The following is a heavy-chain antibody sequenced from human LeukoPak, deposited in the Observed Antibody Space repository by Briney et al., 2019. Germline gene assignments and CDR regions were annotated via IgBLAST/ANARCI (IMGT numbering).Heavy chain of an antibody. CDR2: IYHSGST. Sequence: SETLSLTCTVSGYSISSGYYWGWIRQPPGKGLEWIGSIYHSGSTYYNPSLKSRVTISVDTSKNQFSLRLSSVTAADTAVYYCAALTTVTTISATLDYWGQGTLVTVSS. V-gene: IGHV4-38-2*02. CDR3: AALTTVTTISATLDY. CDR1: GYSISSGYY. D-gene: IGHD4-17*01. J-gene: IGHJ4*02.